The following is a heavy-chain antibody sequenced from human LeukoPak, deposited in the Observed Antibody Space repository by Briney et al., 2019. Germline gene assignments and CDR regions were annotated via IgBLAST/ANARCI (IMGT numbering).Heavy chain of an antibody. CDR1: GGSISSYY. CDR2: IYYSGST. Sequence: SETLSLTCTVSGGSISSYYWSWIRQPPGKGLEWIGYIYYSGSTNYNPSLKSRVTISVDTSKNQFSLKLSSVTAADTAVYYCAKDHLEGLTTAMVDYWGQGTLVTVSS. D-gene: IGHD5-18*01. J-gene: IGHJ4*02. V-gene: IGHV4-59*01. CDR3: AKDHLEGLTTAMVDY.